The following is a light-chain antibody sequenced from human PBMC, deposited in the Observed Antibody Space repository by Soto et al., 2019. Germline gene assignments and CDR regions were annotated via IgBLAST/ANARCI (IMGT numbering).Light chain of an antibody. V-gene: IGKV1-5*03. CDR2: KAS. CDR1: QTISSW. Sequence: ASVADRVTITWRASQTISSWLAWYQQKPGKAPKLLIYKASTLKSGVPSRFSGSGSGTEFTLTISSLQPDDFATYYCQHYNSYSEAFGQGTKVDIK. J-gene: IGKJ1*01. CDR3: QHYNSYSEA.